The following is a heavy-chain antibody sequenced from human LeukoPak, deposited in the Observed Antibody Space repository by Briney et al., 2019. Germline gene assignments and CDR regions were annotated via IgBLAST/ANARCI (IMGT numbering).Heavy chain of an antibody. Sequence: GESLKISCAASGFTFNTHWISWVRQAPGKGLQWVANIKPDGNERYYVDYVKGRFTISRDNARSSLYLQMNSLRVEDTAIYYCARRQWTAFDFWGQGTMVTVSS. J-gene: IGHJ3*01. CDR2: IKPDGNER. CDR1: GFTFNTHW. CDR3: ARRQWTAFDF. D-gene: IGHD6-19*01. V-gene: IGHV3-7*01.